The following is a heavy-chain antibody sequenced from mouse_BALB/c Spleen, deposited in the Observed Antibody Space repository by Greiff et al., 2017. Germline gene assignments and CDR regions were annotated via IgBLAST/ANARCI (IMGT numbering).Heavy chain of an antibody. V-gene: IGHV2-9*02. D-gene: IGHD1-1*01. CDR1: GFSLTSYG. CDR3: ARDYYGSSWDWFAY. J-gene: IGHJ3*01. CDR2: IWAGGST. Sequence: VQLQQSGPGLVAPSQSLSITCTVSGFSLTSYGVHWVRQPPGKGLEWLGVIWAGGSTNYNSALMSRLSISKDNSKSQVFLKMNSLQTDDTAMYYCARDYYGSSWDWFAYWGQGTLVTVSA.